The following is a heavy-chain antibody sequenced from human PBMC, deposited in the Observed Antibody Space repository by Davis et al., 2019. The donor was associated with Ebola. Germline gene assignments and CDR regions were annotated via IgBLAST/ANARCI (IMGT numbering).Heavy chain of an antibody. CDR2: IYDSGRT. CDR3: VRFGRGAY. J-gene: IGHJ4*02. Sequence: PSETLSLTCSFSDGSISSHYWNWIRQPPGKGLEWVGIIYDSGRTNYNPSLKSRVTISADTSKNQFSLNLRSVTAADTAVYYCVRFGRGAYWAQGTLVTVSS. CDR1: DGSISSHY. V-gene: IGHV4-59*11. D-gene: IGHD3-16*01.